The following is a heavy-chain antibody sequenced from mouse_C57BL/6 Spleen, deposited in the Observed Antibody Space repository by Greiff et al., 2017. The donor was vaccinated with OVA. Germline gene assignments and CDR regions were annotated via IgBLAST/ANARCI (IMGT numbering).Heavy chain of an antibody. CDR3: ARSYYDYDVFAY. V-gene: IGHV5-15*01. CDR2: ISNLAYSI. D-gene: IGHD2-4*01. J-gene: IGHJ3*01. CDR1: GFTFSDYG. Sequence: DVKLVESGGGLVQPGGSLKLSCAASGFTFSDYGMAWVRQAPRKGPEWVAFISNLAYSIYYADTVTGRFTISRENAKNTLYLEMSSLRSEDTAMYYCARSYYDYDVFAYWGQGTLVTVSA.